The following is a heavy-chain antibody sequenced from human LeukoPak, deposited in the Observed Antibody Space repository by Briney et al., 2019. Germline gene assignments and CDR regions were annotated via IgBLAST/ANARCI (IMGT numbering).Heavy chain of an antibody. J-gene: IGHJ4*02. CDR2: ISGNGDST. CDR1: GFTFRTYA. CDR3: VKDWFGDF. V-gene: IGHV3-64D*06. D-gene: IGHD3-10*01. Sequence: GGSLRLSCSASGFTFRTYATHWVRQAPGKGLEYVSAISGNGDSTYYADSVKGRFTISRDNSRNTVYLQMSSLRADDTAVYYCVKDWFGDFWGQGTLVTVSS.